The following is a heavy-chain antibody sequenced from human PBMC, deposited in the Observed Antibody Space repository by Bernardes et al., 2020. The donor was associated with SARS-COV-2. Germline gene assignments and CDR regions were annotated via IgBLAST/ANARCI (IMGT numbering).Heavy chain of an antibody. J-gene: IGHJ4*02. CDR2: IFYSGRS. Sequence: SETLSLTCNVSGGSISSGYYCTWIRRPPGKGLEWVGYIFYSGRSYYNPSLSSRVTISVDMSNHQFSLNLSSVTAATTAVYYCATPRGGSHYFDYWGRGRLVTVSS. CDR1: GGSISSGYY. CDR3: ATPRGGSHYFDY. V-gene: IGHV4-31*03. D-gene: IGHD3-10*01.